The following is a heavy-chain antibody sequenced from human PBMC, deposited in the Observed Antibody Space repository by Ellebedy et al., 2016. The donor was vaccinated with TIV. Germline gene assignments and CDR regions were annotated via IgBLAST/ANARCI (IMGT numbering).Heavy chain of an antibody. V-gene: IGHV1-18*04. CDR2: ISPYNSNT. D-gene: IGHD3-10*01. Sequence: GESLKISXKGSGYSFTSYWIGWVRQAPGQGLEWMGWISPYNSNTNYAREFQGRVTLTTDTSTNTVYMELGSLTSDDTAVYYCVRDVSMVRGVIIHWFDPWGQGTLVTVSS. J-gene: IGHJ5*02. CDR3: VRDVSMVRGVIIHWFDP. CDR1: GYSFTSYW.